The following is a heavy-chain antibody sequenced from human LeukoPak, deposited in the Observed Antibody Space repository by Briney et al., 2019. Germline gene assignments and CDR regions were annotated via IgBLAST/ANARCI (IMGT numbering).Heavy chain of an antibody. V-gene: IGHV4-34*01. D-gene: IGHD2-2*01. CDR3: ARVGNCSSTSCYHFDY. CDR2: INHSGST. CDR1: GVSINCCF. J-gene: IGHJ4*02. Sequence: SGTLFLTCSVSGVSINCCFWSWIRQPPGKGLEWIGEINHSGSTNYNPSLKSRVTISVDTSKNQFSLKLSSVTAADTAVYYCARVGNCSSTSCYHFDYWGQGTLVTVSS.